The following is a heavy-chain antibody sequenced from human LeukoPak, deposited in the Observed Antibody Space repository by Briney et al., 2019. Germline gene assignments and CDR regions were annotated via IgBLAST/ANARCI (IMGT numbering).Heavy chain of an antibody. D-gene: IGHD3-22*01. J-gene: IGHJ6*02. V-gene: IGHV3-11*01. CDR2: ISSSGSTI. CDR3: ARGYYDSSGYHYYYYYGMDV. CDR1: GFTFSDYY. Sequence: GGSLRLSCAASGFTFSDYYMSWIRQAPGKGLEWVSYISSSGSTIYYADSVKGRLTISRDNAKNSLYLQMNSLRAEDTAVYYCARGYYDSSGYHYYYYYGMDVWGQGTTVTVSS.